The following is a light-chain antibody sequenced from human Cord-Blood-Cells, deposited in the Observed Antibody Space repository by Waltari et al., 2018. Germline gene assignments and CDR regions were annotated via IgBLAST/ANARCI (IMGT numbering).Light chain of an antibody. Sequence: QSALTQPRSVSGSPGQSVTISCTGTSSDVGGYNYVSWYQQHPGKAPKLMIYDVSKRPSGVPDRFSCSKSGNTASLTISGLQAEDEADYYCRSYAGSYTWVFGGGTKLTVL. CDR1: SSDVGGYNY. V-gene: IGLV2-11*01. J-gene: IGLJ3*02. CDR3: RSYAGSYTWV. CDR2: DVS.